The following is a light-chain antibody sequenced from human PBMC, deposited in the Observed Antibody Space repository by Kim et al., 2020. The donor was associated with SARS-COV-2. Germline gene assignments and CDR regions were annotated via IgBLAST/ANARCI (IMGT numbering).Light chain of an antibody. V-gene: IGKV3-15*01. J-gene: IGKJ4*01. CDR2: GVS. CDR1: QTVNNN. CDR3: QQYSSWPLT. Sequence: VSPGESATLSCRASQTVNNNFLSWYQQKPGQAPRLLIYGVSTRATGVPPRFSGSGSGTNFTLTISSLQSEDFAVYSCQQYSSWPLTFGGGTKVEIK.